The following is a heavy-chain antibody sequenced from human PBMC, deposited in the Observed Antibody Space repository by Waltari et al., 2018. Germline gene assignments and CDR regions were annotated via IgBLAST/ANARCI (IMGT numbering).Heavy chain of an antibody. Sequence: EVQLVESGGGLVQPGGSLRLSCAASGFSFRNYWMSWVRQAPGKGLEWVANIKHDGSEKYYVDSVRGRFSISRDNAKNSVYLQMGNLRVEDTALYYCARAFDGSYYYMDVWGKGTTVTVSS. CDR3: ARAFDGSYYYMDV. D-gene: IGHD2-2*03. V-gene: IGHV3-7*01. CDR2: IKHDGSEK. CDR1: GFSFRNYW. J-gene: IGHJ6*03.